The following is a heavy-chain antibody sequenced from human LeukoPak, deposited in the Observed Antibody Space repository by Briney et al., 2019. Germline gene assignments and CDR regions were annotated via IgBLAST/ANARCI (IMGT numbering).Heavy chain of an antibody. Sequence: GGALRLSCAASGFTFSSYDMHWVRQATGKGLEWVSAIGTAGDTYYPGSVKGRFTLSRENAKNSLYLQMNSLRAGDTAVYYCARQDNKRDAFDIWGQGTMVTVSS. J-gene: IGHJ3*02. CDR1: GFTFSSYD. CDR3: ARQDNKRDAFDI. D-gene: IGHD2-15*01. V-gene: IGHV3-13*01. CDR2: IGTAGDT.